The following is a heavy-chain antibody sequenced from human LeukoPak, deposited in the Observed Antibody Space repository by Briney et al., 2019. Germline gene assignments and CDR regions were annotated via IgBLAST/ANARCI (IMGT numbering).Heavy chain of an antibody. D-gene: IGHD5-12*01. CDR3: AKNPFSDYNWYFDY. V-gene: IGHV3-23*01. CDR2: ITSGGDA. Sequence: GGSLRLSCAASEFTFSSYAMSWVRQAPGKGLEWVSGITSGGDAYYADSVKGRFTMSRDNSKSTLYLQTNSLRAEDTAVYYCAKNPFSDYNWYFDYWGQGTLVTVSS. J-gene: IGHJ4*02. CDR1: EFTFSSYA.